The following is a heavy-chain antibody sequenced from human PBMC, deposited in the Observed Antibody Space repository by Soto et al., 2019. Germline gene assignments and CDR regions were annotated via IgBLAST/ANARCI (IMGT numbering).Heavy chain of an antibody. Sequence: SSETLSLTCAVSGYSISSGYYWGWIRQPPGKGLEWIGSIYHSGSTYYNPSLKSRVTISVDTSKNQFSLKLSSVTAADTAVYYCARKVIAPDYWGQGTLVTVSS. J-gene: IGHJ4*02. CDR2: IYHSGST. CDR1: GYSISSGYY. D-gene: IGHD3-3*02. V-gene: IGHV4-38-2*01. CDR3: ARKVIAPDY.